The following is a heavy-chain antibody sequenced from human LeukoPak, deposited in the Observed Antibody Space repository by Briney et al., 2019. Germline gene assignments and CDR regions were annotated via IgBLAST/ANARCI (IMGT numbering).Heavy chain of an antibody. V-gene: IGHV3-74*01. J-gene: IGHJ5*02. CDR1: GFTFSSYW. D-gene: IGHD3-10*01. CDR2: INSDGSST. CDR3: AKDPLRGVRDWLDP. Sequence: GGSLRLSCAASGFTFSSYWMHWVRQAPGKGLVWVSRINSDGSSTSYADSVKGRFTISRDNAKNTLYLQMNSLRAEDTAVYYCAKDPLRGVRDWLDPWGQGTLVTVSS.